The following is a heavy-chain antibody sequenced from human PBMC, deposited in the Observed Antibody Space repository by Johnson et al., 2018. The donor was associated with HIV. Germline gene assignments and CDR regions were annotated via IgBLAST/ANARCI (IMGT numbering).Heavy chain of an antibody. CDR2: IKSKTDGGTT. D-gene: IGHD3/OR15-3a*01. J-gene: IGHJ3*02. Sequence: MQLVESGGGLVKPGGSLRLSCAASGLTFSNAWMSWVRQAPGKGLEWVGRIKSKTDGGTTDYAAPVKGRFTISRDDSKNTLYLQMNSLKTEDTAVYYCTTAELGWTGLGAFDIWGQGTMVTVSS. CDR3: TTAELGWTGLGAFDI. CDR1: GLTFSNAW. V-gene: IGHV3-15*01.